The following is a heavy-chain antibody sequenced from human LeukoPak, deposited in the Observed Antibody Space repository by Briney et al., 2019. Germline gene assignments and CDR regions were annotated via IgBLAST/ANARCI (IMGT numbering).Heavy chain of an antibody. CDR1: GFTFRSYS. Sequence: PGGSLRLSCVASGFTFRSYSMTWVRQAPGKGPEWVANIKEDGSRRYYSESVRGRFTISRDNSENSLYLQMNSLRAEDTAVYYCATHWRGRWGQGTLVTVSS. CDR3: ATHWRGR. CDR2: IKEDGSRR. D-gene: IGHD1-1*01. J-gene: IGHJ4*02. V-gene: IGHV3-7*03.